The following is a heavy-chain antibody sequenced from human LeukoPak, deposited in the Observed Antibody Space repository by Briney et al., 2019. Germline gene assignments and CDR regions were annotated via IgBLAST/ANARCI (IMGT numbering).Heavy chain of an antibody. V-gene: IGHV1-8*03. CDR3: ARGVRGWNDDGYMDV. D-gene: IGHD1-1*01. Sequence: GASVKVSCKASGYTFTSYDINWVRQATEQGLEWMGWMNPNSGNTGYAQKFQGRVTITRNTSISTAYMELSSLRSEDTAVYYCARGVRGWNDDGYMDVWGKGTTVTVSS. J-gene: IGHJ6*03. CDR2: MNPNSGNT. CDR1: GYTFTSYD.